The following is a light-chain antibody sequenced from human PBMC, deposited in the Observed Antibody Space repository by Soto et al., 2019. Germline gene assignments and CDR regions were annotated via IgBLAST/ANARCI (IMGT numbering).Light chain of an antibody. V-gene: IGKV3-20*01. J-gene: IGKJ4*01. CDR1: QSVSSTY. Sequence: EIVLTQSPGTLSLSPGERATLSCRASQSVSSTYLAWYQQKPGRAPRLLIYDTSRRATGIPDRFSGSGSGTDFTLTISRLEPEDYTVYYCQQYGSSPTFGGGTKVEIK. CDR3: QQYGSSPT. CDR2: DTS.